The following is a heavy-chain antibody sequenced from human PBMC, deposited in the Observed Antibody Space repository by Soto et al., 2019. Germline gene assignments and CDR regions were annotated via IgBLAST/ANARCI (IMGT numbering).Heavy chain of an antibody. V-gene: IGHV4-39*01. CDR3: ATSNWFDP. J-gene: IGHJ5*02. CDR1: GGSISSSSYY. Sequence: QLQLQESGPGLVKPSETLSLTCTVSGGSISSSSYYWGWIRQPPGKGLEWIGYIYYSGSPYYNPSLKRRVTIPVHTSKTQSPLKLNSVPAADPAVYYCATSNWFDPWGQGTLVNVSS. CDR2: IYYSGSP.